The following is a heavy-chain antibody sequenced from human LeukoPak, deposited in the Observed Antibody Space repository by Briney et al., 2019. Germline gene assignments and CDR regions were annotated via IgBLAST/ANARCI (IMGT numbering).Heavy chain of an antibody. D-gene: IGHD2-8*01. CDR3: PKDRLGVMVKRFDL. CDR2: ISYDGSKK. J-gene: IGHJ2*01. CDR1: GFFLIRYG. Sequence: PGGSLRLSCVSIGFFLIRYGMHWVRQAPGKGLDWVAVISYDGSKKYYADSVKGRFTISRDNSKNMLYLQMNGRRAEDTPFYYCPKDRLGVMVKRFDLWGRGTLVTVSS. V-gene: IGHV3-30*18.